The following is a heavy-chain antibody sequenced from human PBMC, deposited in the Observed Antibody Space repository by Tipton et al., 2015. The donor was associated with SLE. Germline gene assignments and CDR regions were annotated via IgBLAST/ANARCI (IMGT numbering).Heavy chain of an antibody. Sequence: TLSLTCTVSGASISSFFCSWVRQPPGQGLEWIGYSDDRGSINYNPSLKSRVTISVDTSKNQFSLKLSSVTAADTAVYYCAREGQLVPNWFDPWGQGTLVTVSS. CDR1: GASISSFF. CDR3: AREGQLVPNWFDP. J-gene: IGHJ5*02. CDR2: SDDRGSI. D-gene: IGHD6-6*01. V-gene: IGHV4-59*12.